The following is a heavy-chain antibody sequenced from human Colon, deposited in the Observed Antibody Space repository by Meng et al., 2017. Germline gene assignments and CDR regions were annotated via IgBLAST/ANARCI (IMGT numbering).Heavy chain of an antibody. CDR2: AST. Sequence: VQVQDSGPGLVRPSETLPLICSVSGGSVSSAGYQWSWIRQPPGKGLEWIGYASTNYNPSLKSRVTISVDTSKNQFSLRLTSVTAADTAVYYCARDHMGSLDYWGQGILVTVSS. D-gene: IGHD1-26*01. J-gene: IGHJ4*02. CDR3: ARDHMGSLDY. V-gene: IGHV4-61*08. CDR1: GGSVSSAGYQ.